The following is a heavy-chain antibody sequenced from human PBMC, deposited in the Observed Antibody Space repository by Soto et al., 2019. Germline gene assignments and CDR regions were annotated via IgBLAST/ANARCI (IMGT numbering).Heavy chain of an antibody. Sequence: PGGSLRLSCAASGFTFSSYAMSWVRQAPGKGLEWVSAISGSGGSTYYADSVKGRFTISRDNSKNTLYLQVNSLRAEDTAVYYCAKDAQLERRGYYYYGMDVWGQGTTVTVSS. CDR3: AKDAQLERRGYYYYGMDV. V-gene: IGHV3-23*01. J-gene: IGHJ6*02. CDR1: GFTFSSYA. D-gene: IGHD1-1*01. CDR2: ISGSGGST.